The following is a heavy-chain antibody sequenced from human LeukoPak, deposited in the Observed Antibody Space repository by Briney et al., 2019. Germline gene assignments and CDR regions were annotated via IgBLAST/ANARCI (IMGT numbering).Heavy chain of an antibody. V-gene: IGHV3-23*01. CDR1: GFTFSSYA. J-gene: IGHJ1*01. Sequence: PGGSLRLSCASSGFTFSSYAMSWVRQAPGKGLECISGFSGSGGSTYYADSVKGRFTISRDNSKNTLYLQMNSLRAEDTAVYYCAKGPSGSYFGEYFQHWGQGTLVTVSS. CDR2: FSGSGGST. D-gene: IGHD1-26*01. CDR3: AKGPSGSYFGEYFQH.